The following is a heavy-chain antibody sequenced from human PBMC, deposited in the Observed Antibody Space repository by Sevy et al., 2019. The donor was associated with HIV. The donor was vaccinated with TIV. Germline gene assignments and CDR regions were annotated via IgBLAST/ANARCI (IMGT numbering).Heavy chain of an antibody. CDR3: ARERSEAAVPYYFDY. D-gene: IGHD6-13*01. J-gene: IGHJ4*02. CDR1: GGSIRGYH. CDR2: IYSSGRPGYTSATT. Sequence: SETLSLTCTVSGGSIRGYHWSWIRQPAGKGLEWIGRIYSSGRPGYTSATTNYNPSLKARFTMSLATSKNKFSLKLTSVTAVETAFYTCARERSEAAVPYYFDYWGQGTLVTVSS. V-gene: IGHV4-4*07.